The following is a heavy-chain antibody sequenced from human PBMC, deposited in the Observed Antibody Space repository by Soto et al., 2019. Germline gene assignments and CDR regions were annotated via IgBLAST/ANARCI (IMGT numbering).Heavy chain of an antibody. D-gene: IGHD4-17*01. J-gene: IGHJ4*02. CDR2: ISWNSETI. V-gene: IGHV3-9*01. CDR1: GGSISSGGYS. CDR3: AKDMKWGGMTTIHYFDS. Sequence: LSLTCAVSGGSISSGGYSWSWVRQAPGKGLEWVSGISWNSETIDYADSVKGRFTISRDNAKSSLFLQMNSLRPDDTALYYCAKDMKWGGMTTIHYFDSWGQGTLVTVSS.